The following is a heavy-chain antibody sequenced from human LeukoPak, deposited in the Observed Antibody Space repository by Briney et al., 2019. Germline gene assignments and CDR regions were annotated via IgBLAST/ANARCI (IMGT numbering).Heavy chain of an antibody. D-gene: IGHD2-15*01. Sequence: SVKVSCKASGGTFSSYAISWVRQAPGQGLAWMGRIIPIFGTANYAQKFQGRVTITADKSTSTAYMELSSLRSGDTAVYYCARGYCSGGSCYSLDDYWGQGTLVTVSS. CDR2: IIPIFGTA. V-gene: IGHV1-69*06. CDR1: GGTFSSYA. J-gene: IGHJ4*02. CDR3: ARGYCSGGSCYSLDDY.